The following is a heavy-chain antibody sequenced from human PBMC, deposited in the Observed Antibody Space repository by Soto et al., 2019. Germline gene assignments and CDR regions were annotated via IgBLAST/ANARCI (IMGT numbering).Heavy chain of an antibody. CDR3: AKDLTLGYCSSTSCYAGDYYFDY. Sequence: GGSLRLSCAASGFTFSSYSMNWVRQAPGKGLEWVSYISSSSSIIYFADSVKGRFTISRDNAKNSLYLQMNSLRAEDTAVYYCAKDLTLGYCSSTSCYAGDYYFDYWGQGTLVTVSS. CDR1: GFTFSSYS. D-gene: IGHD2-2*01. CDR2: ISSSSSII. V-gene: IGHV3-48*01. J-gene: IGHJ4*02.